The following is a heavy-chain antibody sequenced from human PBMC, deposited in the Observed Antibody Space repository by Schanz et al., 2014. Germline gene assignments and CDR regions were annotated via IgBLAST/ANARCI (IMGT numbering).Heavy chain of an antibody. Sequence: EVQLVESGGGLVKPGGSLRLSCATSGLTFTSAWMSWVRQAPGKGLEWVSSISSGGGSTYYADSVKGRFTISRDNSKNTLYLQMKSLRAEDTAVYYCAKAADWPVTRFDPWGQGTLVTVSS. D-gene: IGHD3-9*01. CDR2: ISSGGGST. CDR1: GLTFTSAW. V-gene: IGHV3-23*04. J-gene: IGHJ5*02. CDR3: AKAADWPVTRFDP.